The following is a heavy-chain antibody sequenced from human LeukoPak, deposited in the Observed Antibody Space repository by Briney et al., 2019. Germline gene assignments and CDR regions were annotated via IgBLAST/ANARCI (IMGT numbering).Heavy chain of an antibody. Sequence: GRSLRLSCAASGFIFSTYGMHWVRQAPGKGLEWVAGISYDGVNKYYADSVKGRFTISRDNSKNTLYLQMNSLRGEDTAVYYCAKEGGPATVTDGWHWFDPWGQGSLVTVSS. CDR2: ISYDGVNK. CDR1: GFIFSTYG. D-gene: IGHD4-17*01. V-gene: IGHV3-30*18. J-gene: IGHJ5*02. CDR3: AKEGGPATVTDGWHWFDP.